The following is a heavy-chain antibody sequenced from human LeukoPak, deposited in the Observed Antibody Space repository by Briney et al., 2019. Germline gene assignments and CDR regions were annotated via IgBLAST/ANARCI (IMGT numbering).Heavy chain of an antibody. J-gene: IGHJ6*03. Sequence: GGSLRLSCAASGFTFSSYWMSWVRQAPGKGLEWVANIKQDGSEKYYVDSVKGRFTISRDNAKNSLYLQMNSLRAEDTAVYYCARGIVVVVAATPDYYYYYMDVWGKGTTVTVSS. CDR1: GFTFSSYW. CDR3: ARGIVVVVAATPDYYYYYMDV. D-gene: IGHD2-15*01. V-gene: IGHV3-7*01. CDR2: IKQDGSEK.